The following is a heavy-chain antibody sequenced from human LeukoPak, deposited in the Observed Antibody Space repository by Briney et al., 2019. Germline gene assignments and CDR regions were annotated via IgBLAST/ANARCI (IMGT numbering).Heavy chain of an antibody. CDR2: IYRSGST. CDR1: GGSISSSNW. D-gene: IGHD5-12*01. Sequence: PSETLSLTCAVSGGSISSSNWWSWVRQPPGKGLEWIGEIYRSGSTNYNPSLKSRVTISVDKSKTQFSLKLSSVTAADTAMYYCARYRGASGYHFDYWGQGTLVAVSS. CDR3: ARYRGASGYHFDY. V-gene: IGHV4-4*02. J-gene: IGHJ4*02.